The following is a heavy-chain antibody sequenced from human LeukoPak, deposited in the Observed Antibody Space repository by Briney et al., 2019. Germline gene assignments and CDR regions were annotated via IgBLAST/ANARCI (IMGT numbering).Heavy chain of an antibody. CDR1: GYTFTSYG. D-gene: IGHD2-2*01. CDR3: ARDLVTLPRAPQDIVVVPAAITYYYGMDV. J-gene: IGHJ6*02. Sequence: ASVKVSCKASGYTFTSYGISWVRQAPGQGLEWIGWISAYNGNTNYAQKLQGRVTMTTDTSTSTAYMELRSLRSDDTAVYYCARDLVTLPRAPQDIVVVPAAITYYYGMDVWGQGTTVTVSS. CDR2: ISAYNGNT. V-gene: IGHV1-18*01.